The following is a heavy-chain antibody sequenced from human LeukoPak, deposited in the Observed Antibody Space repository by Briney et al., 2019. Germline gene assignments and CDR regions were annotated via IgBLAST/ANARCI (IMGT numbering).Heavy chain of an antibody. CDR1: GFFVSSNY. J-gene: IGHJ6*03. V-gene: IGHV3-53*01. CDR2: IYSGGGSI. CDR3: ARSPYYMDV. Sequence: GGSLRLSCAASGFFVSSNYMSWVRQAPGKGLEWVSVIYSGGGSIYYADSVKGRFTISRDNSKNTVYLQMNSLRAEDTAVYYCARSPYYMDVRGNGTTVTVSS.